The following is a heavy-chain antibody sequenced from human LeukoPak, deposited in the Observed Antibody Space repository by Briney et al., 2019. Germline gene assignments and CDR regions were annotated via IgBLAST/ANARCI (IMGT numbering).Heavy chain of an antibody. CDR2: IYYSGST. D-gene: IGHD4-17*01. J-gene: IGHJ4*02. CDR3: ERGGVTTYLDY. V-gene: IGHV4-31*03. Sequence: PSETLSLTCTVSGGSISSGGYYWSWIRQHPGKGLEWIGYIYYSGSTYYNPSLKSRVTISVDTSKNQFSLKLSSVTAADTAVYYCERGGVTTYLDYWGQGTLVTVSS. CDR1: GGSISSGGYY.